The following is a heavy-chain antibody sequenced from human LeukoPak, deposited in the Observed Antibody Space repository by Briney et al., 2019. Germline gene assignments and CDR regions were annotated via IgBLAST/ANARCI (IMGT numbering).Heavy chain of an antibody. CDR3: ARHIRADRDFDF. Sequence: SETLSLTCTVSGGSISSYYWSWIRQPPGKGLEWIGYIYYSGSTNYNPSLKSRVTISVDTSRNQFSQNLNSVTATDTAVYYCARHIRADRDFDFWGQGTLVSVSS. J-gene: IGHJ4*02. CDR2: IYYSGST. D-gene: IGHD1-14*01. V-gene: IGHV4-59*08. CDR1: GGSISSYY.